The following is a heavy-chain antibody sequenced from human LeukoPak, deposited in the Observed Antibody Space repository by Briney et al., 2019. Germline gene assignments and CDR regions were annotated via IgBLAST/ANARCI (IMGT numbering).Heavy chain of an antibody. CDR1: GFTFRSYG. CDR2: IRYDGSNK. J-gene: IGHJ1*01. D-gene: IGHD1-26*01. Sequence: GGSLRLSCAASGFTFRSYGMHWVRQAPGKGLEWVAFIRYDGSNKYYADSVKGRFTISRDNAKNSLYLQMNSLRAEDTAVYYCARDIGTGSFYGEYFHHWGQGTLVTVSS. V-gene: IGHV3-30*02. CDR3: ARDIGTGSFYGEYFHH.